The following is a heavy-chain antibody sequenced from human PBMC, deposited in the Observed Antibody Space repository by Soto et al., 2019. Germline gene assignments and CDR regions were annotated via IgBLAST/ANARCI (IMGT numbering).Heavy chain of an antibody. CDR3: ARTGGGYNNPYFDY. CDR1: GFTFSSYA. Sequence: EVQLVESGGGLVKPGGSLRLSCAASGFTFSSYAMNWVRQAPGEGLEWVSSISGSSGYIYYADSVKGRFTISRDNAKNQRYLQMTSLRAEDTAVYYCARTGGGYNNPYFDYWGQGTLVTVSS. D-gene: IGHD4-4*01. V-gene: IGHV3-21*01. CDR2: ISGSSGYI. J-gene: IGHJ4*02.